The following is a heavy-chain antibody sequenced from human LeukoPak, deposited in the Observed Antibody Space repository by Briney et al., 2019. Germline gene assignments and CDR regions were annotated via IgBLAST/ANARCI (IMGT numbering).Heavy chain of an antibody. CDR2: ISGSGGST. J-gene: IGHJ4*02. CDR3: AKDAHVDTGFYYFDY. V-gene: IGHV3-23*01. D-gene: IGHD5-18*01. CDR1: GFTFSNYA. Sequence: GGSLRLSCAASGFTFSNYAMSWVRQAPGKGLEWVSGISGSGGSTYYADSVKGRFTISRDNSKNTLYLQMNSLRAEDTAVYYCAKDAHVDTGFYYFDYWGQGTLVTVSS.